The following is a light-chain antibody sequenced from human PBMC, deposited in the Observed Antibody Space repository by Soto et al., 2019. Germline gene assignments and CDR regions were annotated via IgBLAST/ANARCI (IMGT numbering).Light chain of an antibody. CDR2: KAS. V-gene: IGKV1-5*03. CDR3: QQYNSYWT. J-gene: IGKJ1*01. Sequence: DIQMTQSPSTLSASVGDRVTITCRASQSISIWLARYQQKPGKAPKLLIYKASSLESGVPSRFSGSRSGTEFTLTISSLQPDDFATYYCQQYNSYWTFGQGTKVEIK. CDR1: QSISIW.